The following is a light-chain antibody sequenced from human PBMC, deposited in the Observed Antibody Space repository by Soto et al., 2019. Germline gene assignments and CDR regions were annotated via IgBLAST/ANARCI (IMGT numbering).Light chain of an antibody. CDR1: QSVSSN. CDR3: QQYTNWPRT. CDR2: GAS. Sequence: EIVMTQSPATLSVSPGERATLPCRASQSVSSNLAWYQQKPGQSPRLLIYGASTRATDIPARFSGSGSGTEFTLTISSLQSEDFAVYFCQQYTNWPRTFGQGTKLEIK. V-gene: IGKV3-15*01. J-gene: IGKJ2*01.